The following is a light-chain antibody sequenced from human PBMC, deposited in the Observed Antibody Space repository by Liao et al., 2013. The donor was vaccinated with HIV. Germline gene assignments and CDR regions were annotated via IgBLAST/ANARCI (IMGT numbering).Light chain of an antibody. Sequence: SYELTQPPSVSVSPGQTASIACSGDELRDKYASWYQQRPGQSPVLVIYQDTKRPSGIPDRFSGSTSGNTATLTISGTQAMDEADYYCQAWDSSTVVFGGGTKLTVL. CDR2: QDT. J-gene: IGLJ2*01. CDR1: ELRDKY. CDR3: QAWDSSTVV. V-gene: IGLV3-1*01.